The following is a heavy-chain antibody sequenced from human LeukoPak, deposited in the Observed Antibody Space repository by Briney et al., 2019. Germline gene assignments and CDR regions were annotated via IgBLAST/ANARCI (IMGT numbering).Heavy chain of an antibody. Sequence: GGSLRLSCAASGFTFSSYTMTWVRQAPGKGLEWVSSISSSSSYIYYGDSVKGRFTISRGITENTLYLQMNTLRVDDTAVYYCAKGKTVAGVLEYWGLGALVTVSS. CDR1: GFTFSSYT. CDR2: ISSSSSYI. D-gene: IGHD6-19*01. CDR3: AKGKTVAGVLEY. J-gene: IGHJ1*01. V-gene: IGHV3-21*04.